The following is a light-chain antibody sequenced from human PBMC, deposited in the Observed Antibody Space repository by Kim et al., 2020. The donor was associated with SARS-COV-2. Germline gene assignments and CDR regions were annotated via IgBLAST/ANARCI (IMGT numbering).Light chain of an antibody. V-gene: IGLV2-11*01. Sequence: GQSVTISCTGTISDVGGYNYVSWYQQHPGNAPKLMIYDVSKRPSGVPDRFSGSKSGNTASLTISGLQAEDEADYYCCSYAGSYTWVFGGGTQLTVL. J-gene: IGLJ3*02. CDR3: CSYAGSYTWV. CDR2: DVS. CDR1: ISDVGGYNY.